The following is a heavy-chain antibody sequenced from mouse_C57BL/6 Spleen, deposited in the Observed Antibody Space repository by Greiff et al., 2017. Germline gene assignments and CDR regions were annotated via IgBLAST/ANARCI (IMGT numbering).Heavy chain of an antibody. Sequence: QVQLQQSGPELVKPGASVKISCKASGYAFSSSWMNWVKQRPGKGLGWIGRIYPGDGDTNYNRKFKGKATLTADKSSSTAYMQLSSLTSEDSAVYFCAWEGYDNDHYYAMDYWGQGTSVTVSS. J-gene: IGHJ4*01. V-gene: IGHV1-82*01. D-gene: IGHD2-4*01. CDR1: GYAFSSSW. CDR3: AWEGYDNDHYYAMDY. CDR2: IYPGDGDT.